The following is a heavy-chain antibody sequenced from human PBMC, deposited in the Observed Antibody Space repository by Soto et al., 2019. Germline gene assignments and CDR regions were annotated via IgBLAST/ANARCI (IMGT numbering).Heavy chain of an antibody. Sequence: SETLSLTCTVSGGSISSYYWSWIRQPAGKGLEWIGRIYTSGSTNYNPSLKSRVTMSVDTSKNQFSLKLSSVTAADTAVYYCARELDYDCWSGYYVPYYYYGMDVWGQGTTVTVS. CDR2: IYTSGST. V-gene: IGHV4-4*07. D-gene: IGHD3-3*01. CDR3: ARELDYDCWSGYYVPYYYYGMDV. J-gene: IGHJ6*02. CDR1: GGSISSYY.